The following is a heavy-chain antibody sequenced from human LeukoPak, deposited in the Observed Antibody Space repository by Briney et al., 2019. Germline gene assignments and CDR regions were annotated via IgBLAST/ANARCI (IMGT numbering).Heavy chain of an antibody. V-gene: IGHV3-23*01. CDR1: GFTFSSYA. Sequence: GGSLRLSCAASGFTFSSYAMSWVRQAPGKGLEWVSSISGSGGSTYYADSVKGRFTISRDNSKNTLYLQMNSLRAEDTAVYYCAKRSGWLQFRTFDYWGQGTLVTVSS. CDR3: AKRSGWLQFRTFDY. J-gene: IGHJ4*02. D-gene: IGHD5-24*01. CDR2: ISGSGGST.